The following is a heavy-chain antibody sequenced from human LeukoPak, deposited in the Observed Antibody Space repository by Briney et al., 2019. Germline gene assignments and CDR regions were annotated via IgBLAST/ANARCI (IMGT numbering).Heavy chain of an antibody. CDR2: IYYSGST. J-gene: IGHJ4*02. D-gene: IGHD3-3*01. CDR3: ARATYYDFWSGYYEGHYFDY. CDR1: GGSISSYY. Sequence: SETLSLTGTGSGGSISSYYWSWIRQPPGKGLEWIGYIYYSGSTNYNPSLKSRVTISVDTSKNQFSLKPSSVTAADTAVYYCARATYYDFWSGYYEGHYFDYWGQGTLVTVSS. V-gene: IGHV4-59*01.